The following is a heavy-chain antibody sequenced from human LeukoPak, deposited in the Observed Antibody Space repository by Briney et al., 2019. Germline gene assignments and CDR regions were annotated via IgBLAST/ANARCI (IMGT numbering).Heavy chain of an antibody. J-gene: IGHJ4*02. CDR2: MNPNSGNT. V-gene: IGHV1-8*01. CDR3: AADSSDQAEVGATH. D-gene: IGHD1-26*01. CDR1: GYTFTSYD. Sequence: ASVKVSCKASGYTFTSYDINWVRQATGQGLEWMGWMNPNSGNTGYAQKFQGRVTMTRNTSISTAYMELSSLRSEDTAVYYCAADSSDQAEVGATHWGQGTLVTVSS.